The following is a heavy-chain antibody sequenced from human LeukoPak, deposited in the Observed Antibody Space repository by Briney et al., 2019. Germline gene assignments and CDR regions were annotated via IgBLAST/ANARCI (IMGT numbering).Heavy chain of an antibody. CDR1: GFTFTDHP. Sequence: GESLRLSCVASGFTFTDHPMNWVRQAPGKGLEWISYIGGDGIAFYADSVKGRFTASKDDARKSMYLQMNSLRVEDTAVYYCARVADGDKYGGRDYWGQGALVIVSS. J-gene: IGHJ4*02. CDR3: ARVADGDKYGGRDY. V-gene: IGHV3-69-1*01. CDR2: IGGDGIA. D-gene: IGHD5-24*01.